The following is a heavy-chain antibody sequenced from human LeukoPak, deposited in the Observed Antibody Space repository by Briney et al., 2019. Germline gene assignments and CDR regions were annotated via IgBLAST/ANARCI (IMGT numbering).Heavy chain of an antibody. CDR3: AREGRVVPAALDY. V-gene: IGHV3-30*03. D-gene: IGHD2-2*01. J-gene: IGHJ4*02. Sequence: GRSLRLSCAASGFTFSSYGMHWVRQAPGKGLEWVAVISYNGSNKYYADSVKGRFTISRDNSKNTLYLQMNSLRAEDTAVYYCAREGRVVPAALDYWGQGTLVTVSS. CDR2: ISYNGSNK. CDR1: GFTFSSYG.